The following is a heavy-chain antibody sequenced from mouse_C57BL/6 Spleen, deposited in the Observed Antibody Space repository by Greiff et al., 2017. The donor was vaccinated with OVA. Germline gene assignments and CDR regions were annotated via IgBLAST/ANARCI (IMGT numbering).Heavy chain of an antibody. D-gene: IGHD2-3*01. CDR3: ARDDGYWGLDY. CDR2: IDPSDSET. V-gene: IGHV1-52*01. CDR1: GYTFTSYW. Sequence: QVQLKQPGAELVRPGSSVKLSCKASGYTFTSYWMHWVKQRPIQGLEWIGNIDPSDSETHYNQKFKDKATLTVDKSSSTAYMQLSSLTSEDSAVYYCARDDGYWGLDYWGQGTTLTVSS. J-gene: IGHJ2*01.